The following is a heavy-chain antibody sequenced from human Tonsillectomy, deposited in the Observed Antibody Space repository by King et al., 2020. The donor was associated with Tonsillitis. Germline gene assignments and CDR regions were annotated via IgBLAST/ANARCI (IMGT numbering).Heavy chain of an antibody. V-gene: IGHV3-23*04. CDR2: ISGSGAVT. Sequence: VQLVESGGGLVQPGGTLRLSCAASGFTFSSYAMSWVRQAPGMGLEWVSTISGSGAVTFYSYTVKGRFTISRDTSKNTLYLHMNSLRVEDTAVYYCAKGTRRFLEWLTDWGQGTLVTVSS. CDR1: GFTFSSYA. J-gene: IGHJ4*02. CDR3: AKGTRRFLEWLTD. D-gene: IGHD3-3*01.